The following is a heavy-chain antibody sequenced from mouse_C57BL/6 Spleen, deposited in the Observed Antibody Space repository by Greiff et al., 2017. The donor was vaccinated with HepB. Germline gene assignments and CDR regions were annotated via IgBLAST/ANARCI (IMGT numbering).Heavy chain of an antibody. J-gene: IGHJ1*03. Sequence: EVQLVESGPGLVKPSQSLSLTCSVTGYSITSGYYWNWIRQFPGNKLEWMGYISYDGSNNYNPSLKNRISITRDTSKNQFFLKLNSVTTEDTATYYCARYYGSSLYWYFDVWGTGTTVTVSS. CDR1: GYSITSGYY. CDR3: ARYYGSSLYWYFDV. D-gene: IGHD1-1*01. V-gene: IGHV3-6*01. CDR2: ISYDGSN.